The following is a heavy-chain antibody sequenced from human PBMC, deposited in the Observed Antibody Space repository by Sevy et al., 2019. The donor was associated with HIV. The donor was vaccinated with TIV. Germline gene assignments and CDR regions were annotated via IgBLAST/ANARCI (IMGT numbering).Heavy chain of an antibody. J-gene: IGHJ6*02. V-gene: IGHV3-7*01. CDR1: GFTFRNFW. CDR2: IGQDGSEK. CDR3: AKSYFGSGTSYGMDL. Sequence: GGSLRLSCAVSGFTFRNFWMSWVRQAPGKGLEWVANIGQDGSEKYYVDSVRGRFTISRDNAKNSLFLQLNSLRADDTAIYYCAKSYFGSGTSYGMDLWGRGTTVTVSS. D-gene: IGHD3-10*01.